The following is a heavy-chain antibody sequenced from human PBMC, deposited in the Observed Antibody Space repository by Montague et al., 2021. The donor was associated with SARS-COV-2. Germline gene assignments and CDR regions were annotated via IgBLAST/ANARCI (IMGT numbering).Heavy chain of an antibody. CDR2: IYYTGST. J-gene: IGHJ5*02. Sequence: SETLSLTCTVSGGSINTYYWIWIRQPPGKGLEWIGYIYYTGSTNYNPSPKSRVTISVDTSKNQFSLKLSSVTAADTAVYYCARGVASSEGNWFDPWGQGTLVTVSS. D-gene: IGHD6-13*01. CDR3: ARGVASSEGNWFDP. CDR1: GGSINTYY. V-gene: IGHV4-59*01.